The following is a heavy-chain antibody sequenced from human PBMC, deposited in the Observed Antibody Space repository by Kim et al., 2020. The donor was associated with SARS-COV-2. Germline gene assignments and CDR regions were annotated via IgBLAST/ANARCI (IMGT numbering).Heavy chain of an antibody. V-gene: IGHV3-7*03. CDR2: IKQDGSEK. CDR1: GFTFSSYW. D-gene: IGHD3-10*01. CDR3: ASTTQGYYGSGSYLGGGGKPPDYYYYGMDV. Sequence: GGSLRLSCAASGFTFSSYWMSWVRQAPGKGLEWVANIKQDGSEKYYVDSVKGRFTISRDNAKNSLYLQMNSLRAEDTAVYYCASTTQGYYGSGSYLGGGGKPPDYYYYGMDVWGQGTTVTVSS. J-gene: IGHJ6*02.